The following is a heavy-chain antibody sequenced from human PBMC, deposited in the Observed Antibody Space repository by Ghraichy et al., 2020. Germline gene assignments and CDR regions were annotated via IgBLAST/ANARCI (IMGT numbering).Heavy chain of an antibody. V-gene: IGHV3-23*01. CDR2: ISASGDGT. Sequence: GGSLRLSCAASGFTFSTHAMTWVRQPPGKGLEWVSAISASGDGTYYADSVGVRFIISRDNSKNTLFLQMNSLRAEDAAIYYCARYLMGRPYTGCDYRGQGTLVTVSS. CDR3: ARYLMGRPYTGCDY. CDR1: GFTFSTHA. D-gene: IGHD5-12*01. J-gene: IGHJ4*02.